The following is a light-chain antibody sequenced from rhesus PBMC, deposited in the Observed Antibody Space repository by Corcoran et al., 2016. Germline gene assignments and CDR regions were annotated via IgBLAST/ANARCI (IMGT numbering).Light chain of an antibody. CDR2: EVS. J-gene: IGLJ6*01. Sequence: QAALTQPRSVSGSPGQSVTISCTGTSSDIGGYNYVSWYQQHPGTAPKLMIYEVSKRPSGVSDRVSGSKSGNTASLTISGLQAEDEADYDCRSYAGSYTFVFGSVTKLTVL. V-gene: IGLV2-32*01. CDR1: SSDIGGYNY. CDR3: RSYAGSYTFV.